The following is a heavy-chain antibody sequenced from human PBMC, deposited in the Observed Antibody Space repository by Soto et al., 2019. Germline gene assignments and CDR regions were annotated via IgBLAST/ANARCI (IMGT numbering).Heavy chain of an antibody. D-gene: IGHD1-26*01. CDR1: GGSISSSS. CDR3: ARVVGKNWFDP. V-gene: IGHV4-59*12. J-gene: IGHJ5*02. CDR2: IYNSGST. Sequence: LSLTCTVSGGSISSSSWSWIRQPPGRGLEWIGYIYNSGSTYYNPSLKSRVTISVDTSKNQFSLKLSSVTAADTAVYYCARVVGKNWFDPWGQGTLVTVSS.